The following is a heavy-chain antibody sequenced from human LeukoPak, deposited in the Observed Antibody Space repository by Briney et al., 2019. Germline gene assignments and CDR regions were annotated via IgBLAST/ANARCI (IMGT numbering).Heavy chain of an antibody. D-gene: IGHD2-15*01. V-gene: IGHV3-11*01. CDR1: GFTFSDYY. CDR2: ISSSGSTI. CDR3: ARDPDIVVVVAAGYFQR. J-gene: IGHJ1*01. Sequence: GGSLRLSCAASGFTFSDYYKSWIRQAPGKGLEWASHISSSGSTIYYADSVKGRFTISRDNAKNSLYLQMNSLRAEDTAVYYCARDPDIVVVVAAGYFQRWGQGTLVTVSS.